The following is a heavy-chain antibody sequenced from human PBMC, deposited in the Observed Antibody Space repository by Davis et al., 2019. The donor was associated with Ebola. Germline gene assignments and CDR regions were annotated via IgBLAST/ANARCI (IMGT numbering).Heavy chain of an antibody. CDR2: IKQDGSEK. D-gene: IGHD5-24*01. V-gene: IGHV3-7*01. J-gene: IGHJ4*02. CDR1: GFTFSSYW. CDR3: AKEQLHWGRVGRYYFDY. Sequence: GESLKISCAASGFTFSSYWMSWVRQAPGKGLEWVANIKQDGSEKYYVDSVKGRFTISRDNAKNSLYLQMNSLRAEDTAVYYCAKEQLHWGRVGRYYFDYWGQGTLVTVSS.